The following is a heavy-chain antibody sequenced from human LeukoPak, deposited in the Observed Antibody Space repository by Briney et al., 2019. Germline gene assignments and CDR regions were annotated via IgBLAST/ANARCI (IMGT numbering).Heavy chain of an antibody. CDR3: ARGLRPYYYYYMDV. Sequence: PGGSLRLSCAASGFTFNIYWMTWVRQAPRKGLEWVANIKQEGSERYYVDSVKGRFTISRDNAKNSLYLQMNSLRAEDTAVYYCARGLRPYYYYYMDVWGKGTTVTVSS. V-gene: IGHV3-7*01. J-gene: IGHJ6*03. CDR2: IKQEGSER. D-gene: IGHD3-16*01. CDR1: GFTFNIYW.